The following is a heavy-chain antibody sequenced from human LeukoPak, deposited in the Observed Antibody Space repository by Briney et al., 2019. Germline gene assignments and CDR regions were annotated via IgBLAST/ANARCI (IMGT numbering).Heavy chain of an antibody. CDR3: ARESYGTTFDP. Sequence: PSETLSLTCTVSGGSISSSSYYWGWIRQPPGKGLEWIGSIYYSGSTYYNPSLKSRVTISVDTSKNQFSLKLSSVTAADTAVYYCARESYGTTFDPWGQGTLVTVSS. D-gene: IGHD5-18*01. CDR2: IYYSGST. CDR1: GGSISSSSYY. V-gene: IGHV4-39*02. J-gene: IGHJ5*02.